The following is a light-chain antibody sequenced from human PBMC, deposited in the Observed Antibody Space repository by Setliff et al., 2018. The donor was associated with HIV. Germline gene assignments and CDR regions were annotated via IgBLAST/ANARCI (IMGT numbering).Light chain of an antibody. CDR3: AAWDDSLKAWM. Sequence: QSALAQSPSASGTPGQRVTICCSGGRSNIGKNIVNWYQQLPGTAPKLLINKNNLRPSWVPDRCSASKSDPSASLAISGLQSEDEADYFCAAWDDSLKAWMFGGGTKVTVL. J-gene: IGLJ3*02. V-gene: IGLV1-44*01. CDR2: KNN. CDR1: RSNIGKNI.